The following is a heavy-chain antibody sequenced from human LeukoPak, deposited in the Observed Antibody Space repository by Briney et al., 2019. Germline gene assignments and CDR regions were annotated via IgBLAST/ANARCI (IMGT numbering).Heavy chain of an antibody. D-gene: IGHD2-15*01. V-gene: IGHV3-23*01. CDR3: AKLDCSGSSCYQFDC. CDR1: GFTFSNYA. J-gene: IGHJ4*02. CDR2: ISGSGGST. Sequence: GGSLRLSCAAPGFTFSNYAMSWVRQAPGKGLEWVSGISGSGGSTFYADSVKGRFTISRDNSKNTLYLQMNSLRAEDTAVYYCAKLDCSGSSCYQFDCWGQGTLVTVSS.